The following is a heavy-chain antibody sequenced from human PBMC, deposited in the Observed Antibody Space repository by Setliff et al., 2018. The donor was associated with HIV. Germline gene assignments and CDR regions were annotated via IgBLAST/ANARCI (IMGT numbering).Heavy chain of an antibody. CDR3: ARRTGYYDSSGYYYY. V-gene: IGHV4-4*08. Sequence: SETLSLTCTVPGGSISGFYWSWIRQSPGNGLEWIGYIYTSGSTNYNPSLKSRVTISVDTSKNQFSLKLSSVTAADTAVYYCARRTGYYDSSGYYYYWGQGTLVTVSS. D-gene: IGHD3-22*01. J-gene: IGHJ4*02. CDR2: IYTSGST. CDR1: GGSISGFY.